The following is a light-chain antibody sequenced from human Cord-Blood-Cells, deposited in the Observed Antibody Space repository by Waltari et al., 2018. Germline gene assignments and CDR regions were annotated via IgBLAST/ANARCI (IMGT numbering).Light chain of an antibody. CDR1: SGSIASNY. Sequence: NFMLTQPHSVSESPGTTVTISCTRSSGSIASNYEQWYQQRPGSSPTTVIYEDNQRPSGVPDRFSGSIDSSSNSASLTISGLKTEDEADYYCQSYDSSNYVFGTGTKVTVL. CDR3: QSYDSSNYV. V-gene: IGLV6-57*01. J-gene: IGLJ1*01. CDR2: EDN.